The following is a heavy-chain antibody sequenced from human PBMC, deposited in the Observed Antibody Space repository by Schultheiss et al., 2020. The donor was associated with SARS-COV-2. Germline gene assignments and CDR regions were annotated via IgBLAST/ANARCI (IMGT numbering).Heavy chain of an antibody. CDR1: GFTFSSYD. CDR2: IGTAGDT. CDR3: ARRGGVLGYFDY. D-gene: IGHD3-16*01. Sequence: GGSLRLSCAASGFTFSSYDMHWVRQATGKGLEWVSAIGTAGDTYYPGSVKGRFTISRENAKNSLYLQMNSLRAEDTAVYYCARRGGVLGYFDYWGQGTLVTVSS. V-gene: IGHV3-13*01. J-gene: IGHJ4*02.